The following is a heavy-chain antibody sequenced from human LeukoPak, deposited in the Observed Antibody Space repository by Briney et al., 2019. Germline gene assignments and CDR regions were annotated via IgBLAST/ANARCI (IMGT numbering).Heavy chain of an antibody. CDR2: INPSGDAT. V-gene: IGHV1-46*03. D-gene: IGHD1-26*01. CDR3: ARQRGSYSFDY. CDR1: GYTFTNYY. Sequence: ASVKVSCKASGYTFTNYYMHWVRQAPGQGLEWMGIINPSGDATSYAQKFQGRVTMTRDTSTSTVYMELSSLRSEDTAVYFCARQRGSYSFDYWGQGTLVAVSS. J-gene: IGHJ4*02.